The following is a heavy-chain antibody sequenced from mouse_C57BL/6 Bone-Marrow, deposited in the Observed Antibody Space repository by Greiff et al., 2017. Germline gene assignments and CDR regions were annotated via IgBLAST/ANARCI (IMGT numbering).Heavy chain of an antibody. D-gene: IGHD1-1*01. Sequence: VQLQQPGAELVKPGASVKLSCKASGYTFTSYWMHWVKQRPGQGLEWIGMIHPNSGSTNYNEKFKSKATLTVDKSSSPAYMQLSSLTSEDSAVYYCARYGWPPYYGRGYFDVWGTGTTVTVSS. CDR2: IHPNSGST. J-gene: IGHJ1*03. CDR3: ARYGWPPYYGRGYFDV. CDR1: GYTFTSYW. V-gene: IGHV1-64*01.